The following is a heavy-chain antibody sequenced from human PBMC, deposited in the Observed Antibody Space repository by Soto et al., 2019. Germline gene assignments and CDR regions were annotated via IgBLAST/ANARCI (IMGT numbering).Heavy chain of an antibody. D-gene: IGHD3-22*01. CDR3: ARGSYYYDNSGYLH. V-gene: IGHV4-34*01. J-gene: IGHJ4*02. CDR1: GGSFSGFF. CDR2: INHSGRT. Sequence: PSETLSLTCAVHGGSFSGFFWTWTRQSPGKGLEWIGEINHSGRTNLNPSLKSRVTISVDTSKKQFSLNLSSVTAADTAVYYCARGSYYYDNSGYLHWGQGTLVTVS.